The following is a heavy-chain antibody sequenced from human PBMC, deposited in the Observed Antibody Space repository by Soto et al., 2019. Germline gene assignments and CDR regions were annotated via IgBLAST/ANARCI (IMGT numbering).Heavy chain of an antibody. CDR2: ISYSGTT. CDR3: AGDHGPRGAFDF. D-gene: IGHD3-10*01. Sequence: QVQLQESGPGLVKPSQTLSLTCTVSGGSITSRGYYWDWIRQHPGEGLEWIGYISYSGTTNYNPSLKSRVTISVDTYNNQLYLKLSSVTAADTAVYYCAGDHGPRGAFDFWGQGTMVTVSS. J-gene: IGHJ3*01. V-gene: IGHV4-31*03. CDR1: GGSITSRGYY.